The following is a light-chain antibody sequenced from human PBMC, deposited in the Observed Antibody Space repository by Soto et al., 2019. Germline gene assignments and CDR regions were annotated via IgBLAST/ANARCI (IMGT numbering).Light chain of an antibody. V-gene: IGLV1-40*01. CDR2: SNT. J-gene: IGLJ2*01. CDR1: SSNIGAGYD. CDR3: QSYDSSLSVV. Sequence: QSVLTQPPSVSGAPGQRVTISCTGSSSNIGAGYDVHWYQQLPGTAPKLLIYSNTNRPSGVPDRFSGSKSGTSASLAITGLQAEDEGDYYCQSYDSSLSVVFGGGTKVTVL.